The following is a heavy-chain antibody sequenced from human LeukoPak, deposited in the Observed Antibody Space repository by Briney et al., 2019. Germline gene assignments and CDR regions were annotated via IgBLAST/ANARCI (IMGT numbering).Heavy chain of an antibody. J-gene: IGHJ6*02. CDR2: IKQDGSEK. CDR3: ARDDSFWSGYYSPTTHYGMDV. D-gene: IGHD3-3*01. V-gene: IGHV3-7*01. CDR1: GFTFSSYW. Sequence: PGGSLRLSCAASGFTFSSYWMSWVRQAPGKGLEWGANIKQDGSEKYYVDSVKGRFTISRDNAKNSLYLQMNSLRAEDTAVYYCARDDSFWSGYYSPTTHYGMDVWGQGTTVTVSS.